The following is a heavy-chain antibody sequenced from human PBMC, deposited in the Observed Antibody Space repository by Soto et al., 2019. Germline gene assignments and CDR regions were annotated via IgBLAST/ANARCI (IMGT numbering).Heavy chain of an antibody. CDR2: ISGSGGST. CDR3: AKVQGNYDSSGYYSY. D-gene: IGHD3-22*01. V-gene: IGHV3-23*01. J-gene: IGHJ4*02. CDR1: GFTFSSYA. Sequence: LRLSCAASGFTFSSYAMSWVRQAPGKGLEWVSAISGSGGSTYYADSVKGRFTISRDNSKNTLYLQMNSLRAEDTAVYYCAKVQGNYDSSGYYSYWGQGTLVTVSS.